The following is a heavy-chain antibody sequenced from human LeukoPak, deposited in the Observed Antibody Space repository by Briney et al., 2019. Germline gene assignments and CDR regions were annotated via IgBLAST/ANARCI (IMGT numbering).Heavy chain of an antibody. J-gene: IGHJ4*02. CDR1: GFTFSSYG. V-gene: IGHV3-30*02. CDR2: IRYDGSNK. Sequence: GGSLRLSCAASGFTFSSYGMHWVRQALGKGLEWVAFIRYDGSNKYYADSVKGRFTISRDNSKNTLYLQMNSLRAEDTAVYYCAKDGPVAGDGAFDYWGQGTLVTVSS. D-gene: IGHD6-19*01. CDR3: AKDGPVAGDGAFDY.